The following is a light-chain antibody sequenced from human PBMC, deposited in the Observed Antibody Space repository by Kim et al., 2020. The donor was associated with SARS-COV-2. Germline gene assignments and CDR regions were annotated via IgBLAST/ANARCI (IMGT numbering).Light chain of an antibody. CDR1: QSGSSY. Sequence: APGERATRAGRSGQSGSSYLAWYKQKPGQATRHISDDASNRTTGIPARFSGSGSGTDFTLTISSLEPEDFAVYYCQQRSNWPRGTFGQGTRLEIK. CDR2: DAS. CDR3: QQRSNWPRGT. V-gene: IGKV3-11*01. J-gene: IGKJ5*01.